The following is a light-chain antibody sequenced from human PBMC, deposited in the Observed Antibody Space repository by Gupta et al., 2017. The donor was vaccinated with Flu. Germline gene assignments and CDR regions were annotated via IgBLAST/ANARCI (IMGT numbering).Light chain of an antibody. V-gene: IGKV2-28*01. J-gene: IGKJ1*01. CDR2: LGS. CDR1: QSLLHSNGYNY. Sequence: DIVMTQSPLSLPVTPGEPASISCRSGQSLLHSNGYNYLDWYLQRPGQSPQLLIYLGSNRTSGVPDRFSGRGSGTDFTLKINRVEAEDVGVYYCMQALPTPRTFGQGTKVEIK. CDR3: MQALPTPRT.